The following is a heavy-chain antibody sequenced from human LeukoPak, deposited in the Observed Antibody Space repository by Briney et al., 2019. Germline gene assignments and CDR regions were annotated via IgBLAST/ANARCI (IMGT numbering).Heavy chain of an antibody. D-gene: IGHD6-13*01. J-gene: IGHJ4*02. Sequence: GESLKISCKGSGYSFTSYWIGWVRRLPGKGLEWMGIIYPGGSDTRYSTSFQGQVTISADKSISSSFRQWSSLKAVDTAMYFCARYGIAAAVDIDYWGQGTLVTVSS. V-gene: IGHV5-51*01. CDR3: ARYGIAAAVDIDY. CDR1: GYSFTSYW. CDR2: IYPGGSDT.